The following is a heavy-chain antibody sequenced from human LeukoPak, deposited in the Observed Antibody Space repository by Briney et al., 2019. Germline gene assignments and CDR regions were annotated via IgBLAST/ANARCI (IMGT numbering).Heavy chain of an antibody. CDR2: ISDSGDIT. Sequence: GGSLRLSCAASGFAFSSQAMGWVRQAPGKGLEWVSVISDSGDITYYADSVKGRFTISRDNAKNSLYLLMNSLRDEDTAVYYCARAAYSSGPDYWGQGTLVTVSS. CDR1: GFAFSSQA. V-gene: IGHV3-23*01. J-gene: IGHJ4*02. D-gene: IGHD6-25*01. CDR3: ARAAYSSGPDY.